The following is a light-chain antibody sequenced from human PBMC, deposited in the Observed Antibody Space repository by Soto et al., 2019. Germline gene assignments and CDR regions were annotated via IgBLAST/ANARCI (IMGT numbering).Light chain of an antibody. Sequence: DIQMTQSPSSLSASVGDRVTIICRASQSVSTRLAWYQQKPGKAPKVLIYDASSWAGGVPSRFNGNGSGTEFTLTINSLQPDDFATYYCQQYSVYWTFGQGTKVEIK. CDR1: QSVSTR. CDR2: DAS. V-gene: IGKV1-5*02. J-gene: IGKJ1*01. CDR3: QQYSVYWT.